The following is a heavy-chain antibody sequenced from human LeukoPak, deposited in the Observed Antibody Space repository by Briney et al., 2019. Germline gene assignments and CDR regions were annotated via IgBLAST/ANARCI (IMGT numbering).Heavy chain of an antibody. Sequence: SETLSLTCTVSGGSISSSGYYWGWGPQHRGKGLDWIGYIYYSGSTHYSPSLKSRITISVDTSKNQFSLRLTSVTAADTAVYYCARDGGDYYLDVWGKGTTVTVSS. CDR2: IYYSGST. V-gene: IGHV4-31*03. CDR1: GGSISSSGYY. D-gene: IGHD2-21*01. CDR3: ARDGGDYYLDV. J-gene: IGHJ6*03.